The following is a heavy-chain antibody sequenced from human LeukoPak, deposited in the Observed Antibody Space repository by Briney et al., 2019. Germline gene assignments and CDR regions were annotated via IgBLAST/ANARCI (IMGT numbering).Heavy chain of an antibody. V-gene: IGHV4-4*08. CDR3: AREGLNMVRGVIPKEAWGWFDP. D-gene: IGHD3-10*01. CDR2: IHAGGST. CDR1: GGSISSYY. Sequence: SETLSLTCTVSGGSISSYYWSWIRQPPGKGLEWIGRIHAGGSTNYNPSLKSRVTVSVVTSKNQFSLKLSSVTAADTAVYYCAREGLNMVRGVIPKEAWGWFDPWGQGTLVTVSS. J-gene: IGHJ5*02.